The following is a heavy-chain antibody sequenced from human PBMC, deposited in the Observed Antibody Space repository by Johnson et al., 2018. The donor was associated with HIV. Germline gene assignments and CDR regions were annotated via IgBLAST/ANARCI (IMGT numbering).Heavy chain of an antibody. V-gene: IGHV3-30-3*01. CDR2: ISYDGSTK. Sequence: QVQLVESGGGVVQPGRSLRLSCAASGFTFSSYAMHWVRQAPGKGLEWVAVISYDGSTKYYADSVKGRFTISRDNSKNTLYLQMNSLRAEDTAVYYCARDRPIAPFDIWGQGTMVTVSS. D-gene: IGHD6-13*01. J-gene: IGHJ3*02. CDR1: GFTFSSYA. CDR3: ARDRPIAPFDI.